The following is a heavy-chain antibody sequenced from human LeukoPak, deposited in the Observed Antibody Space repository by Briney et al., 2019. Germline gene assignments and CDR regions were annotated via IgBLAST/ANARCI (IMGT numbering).Heavy chain of an antibody. CDR3: ASAMVAVDAFDI. D-gene: IGHD2-8*01. Sequence: ASVKVSCKASGGTFSSYAISWVRHAPGQGVEWMGGIIPIFGTANYAQKFQARVTITTDESTSTAYMELSSLRCEDAAVYYCASAMVAVDAFDIWGQGTMVTVSS. V-gene: IGHV1-69*05. CDR1: GGTFSSYA. J-gene: IGHJ3*02. CDR2: IIPIFGTA.